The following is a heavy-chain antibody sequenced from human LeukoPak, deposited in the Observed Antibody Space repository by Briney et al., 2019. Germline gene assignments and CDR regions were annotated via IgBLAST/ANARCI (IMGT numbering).Heavy chain of an antibody. CDR2: IYHSGST. CDR1: GYSINSAYY. J-gene: IGHJ5*02. Sequence: PSETLSLTCTVSGYSINSAYYWGWIRQPPGEGLGWIGNIYHSGSTYYNPCLKSRVTISGDTSKNQFSLKLNSVTAADTALYYCARRSTIFGVDKGWFDPWGQGTLVTISS. D-gene: IGHD3-3*01. CDR3: ARRSTIFGVDKGWFDP. V-gene: IGHV4-38-2*02.